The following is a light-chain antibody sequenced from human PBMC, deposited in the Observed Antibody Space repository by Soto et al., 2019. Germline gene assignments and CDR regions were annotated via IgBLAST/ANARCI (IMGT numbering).Light chain of an antibody. Sequence: DIQMTQSPSTLSASAGDRVTITCRASQSISNYLAWYQQKPGKAPKVLIYDASSFESGVPLRFSGSGSGTEFTLTISSLQPDDFATYYCQEYDSYSSTFGQGTKLQIK. CDR3: QEYDSYSST. CDR2: DAS. CDR1: QSISNY. J-gene: IGKJ2*01. V-gene: IGKV1-5*01.